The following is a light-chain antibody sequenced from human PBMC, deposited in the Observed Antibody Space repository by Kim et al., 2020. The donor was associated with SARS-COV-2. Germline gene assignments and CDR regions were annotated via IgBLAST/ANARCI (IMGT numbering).Light chain of an antibody. CDR3: QAWDSRNVV. V-gene: IGLV3-1*01. J-gene: IGLJ3*02. CDR2: QDT. CDR1: KLGDND. Sequence: SVSPGQTARITCSGDKLGDNDSCWYQHKPGQSPVMVIYQDTKRPSGTPGRFSGSNSGNTATLTISGTQAMDEADYYCQAWDSRNVVFGGGTQLTVL.